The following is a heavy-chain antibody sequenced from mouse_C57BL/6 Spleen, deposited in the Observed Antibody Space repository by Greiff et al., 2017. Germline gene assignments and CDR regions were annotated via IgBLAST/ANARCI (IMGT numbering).Heavy chain of an antibody. V-gene: IGHV14-1*01. D-gene: IGHD1-1*01. CDR2: IDPEDGDT. CDR1: GFNIKDYY. CDR3: TTAYYGSSFEY. J-gene: IGHJ2*01. Sequence: EVQLQQSGAELVRPGASVKLSCTASGFNIKDYYMHWVKQRPEQGLEWIGRIDPEDGDTEYASKFQGKATMTADTSSNTAYLQLSSLTSEDTAVYYCTTAYYGSSFEYWGQGTTLTVSS.